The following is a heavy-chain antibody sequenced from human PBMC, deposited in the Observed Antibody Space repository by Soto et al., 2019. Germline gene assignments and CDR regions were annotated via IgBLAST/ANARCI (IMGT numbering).Heavy chain of an antibody. Sequence: GGSLRLSCAASGFSFSNCWMHWVRQPPGKGLVWVALISSDGITISYADSVRGRFTISRDNAKNSLYLQMNSPRAEDTAIYYCAINTWPHAFDIWGQGTLVTVSS. J-gene: IGHJ3*02. V-gene: IGHV3-74*01. CDR2: ISSDGITI. CDR3: AINTWPHAFDI. CDR1: GFSFSNCW.